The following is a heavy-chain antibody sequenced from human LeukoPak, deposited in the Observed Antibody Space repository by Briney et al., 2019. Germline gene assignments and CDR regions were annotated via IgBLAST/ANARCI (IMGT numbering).Heavy chain of an antibody. CDR3: ARRRGEYSGYDSHRRPTYYFDY. CDR2: INHSGST. J-gene: IGHJ4*02. D-gene: IGHD5-12*01. CDR1: GVSFSGYY. V-gene: IGHV4-34*01. Sequence: SETLSLTCAVYGVSFSGYYWSWIRQPPGKGLEWIGEINHSGSTNYNPSLKSRVTISVDTSKNQFSLKLSSVTAADTAVYYCARRRGEYSGYDSHRRPTYYFDYWGQGTLVTVSS.